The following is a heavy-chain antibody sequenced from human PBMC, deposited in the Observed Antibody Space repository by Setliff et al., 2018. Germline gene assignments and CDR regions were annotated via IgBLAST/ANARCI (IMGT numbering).Heavy chain of an antibody. J-gene: IGHJ6*03. V-gene: IGHV4-59*08. CDR1: GGSISSYY. CDR3: ARRKEQWLVQGYYYYYMDV. D-gene: IGHD6-19*01. CDR2: IYYSGST. Sequence: SETLSLTCTVSGGSISSYYWSWIRQPPGKGLEWIGYIYYSGSTNYNPSLKSRVTISVDTSKNQFSLKLSSVTAADTAVYYCARRKEQWLVQGYYYYYMDVWGKGTTVTVSS.